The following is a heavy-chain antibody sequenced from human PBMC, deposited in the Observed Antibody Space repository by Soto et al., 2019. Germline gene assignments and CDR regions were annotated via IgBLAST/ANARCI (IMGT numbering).Heavy chain of an antibody. CDR3: AKCAVAGGGYHYYYGMDV. V-gene: IGHV3-23*01. D-gene: IGHD6-19*01. CDR2: INGGGGST. J-gene: IGHJ6*02. Sequence: GGSLRLSCAASGFTFSSYAMTWVRQTPGKGLEWVSGINGGGGSTYYADSVKGRFTISRDNSKSTLYLQMNSLRAEDTAVYYCAKCAVAGGGYHYYYGMDVWGQGTTVTVSS. CDR1: GFTFSSYA.